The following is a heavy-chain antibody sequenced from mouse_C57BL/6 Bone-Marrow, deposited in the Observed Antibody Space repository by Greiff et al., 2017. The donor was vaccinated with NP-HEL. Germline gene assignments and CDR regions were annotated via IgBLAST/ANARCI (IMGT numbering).Heavy chain of an antibody. Sequence: QVHVKQSGAELARPGASVKLSCKASGYTFTSYGISWVKQRTGQGLEWIGEIYPRSGNTYFNEKFKGKATLTADKSSSTAYMELRSLTPEDSAVYFCARGGVLRSRFAYWGQVTLVTVSA. J-gene: IGHJ3*01. D-gene: IGHD1-1*01. CDR2: IYPRSGNT. CDR1: GYTFTSYG. V-gene: IGHV1-81*01. CDR3: ARGGVLRSRFAY.